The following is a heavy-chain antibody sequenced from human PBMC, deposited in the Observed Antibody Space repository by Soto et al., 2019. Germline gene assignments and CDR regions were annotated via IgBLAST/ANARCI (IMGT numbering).Heavy chain of an antibody. CDR3: ARDRIAAVVTDSAYSDIDA. V-gene: IGHV4-61*01. Sequence: PSDTLSLTCTVSGGSVSSGSYYWSWIRQPPGKGLEWIGYIYYSGSTNYNPSLKSRVTISVDTSKNQFSLKLSSVTAADTAVYYCARDRIAAVVTDSAYSDIDAWGLETTLPVSS. J-gene: IGHJ6*02. CDR1: GGSVSSGSYY. CDR2: IYYSGST. D-gene: IGHD6-13*01.